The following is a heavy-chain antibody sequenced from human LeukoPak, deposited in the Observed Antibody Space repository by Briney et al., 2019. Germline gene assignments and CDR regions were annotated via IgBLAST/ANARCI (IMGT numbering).Heavy chain of an antibody. Sequence: ASVTVSCKASGYKFTDDYMHWVRQAPGQGLEFMGWINPDSGFTNYAQKFKGRVTMTRDTPISTAYLEVRSLTSDDTAVYYCAPTAEAYTSWWKVWGQGTLVTVSS. D-gene: IGHD3-16*01. J-gene: IGHJ4*02. CDR2: INPDSGFT. V-gene: IGHV1-2*02. CDR3: APTAEAYTSWWKV. CDR1: GYKFTDDY.